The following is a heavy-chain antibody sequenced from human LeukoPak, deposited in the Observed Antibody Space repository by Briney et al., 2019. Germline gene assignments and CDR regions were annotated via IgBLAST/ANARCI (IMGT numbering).Heavy chain of an antibody. CDR2: IIPILGIA. D-gene: IGHD2-2*01. CDR1: RGSFSSYA. J-gene: IGHJ5*02. Sequence: AVKVSRKPSRGSFSSYAISWVRQAPGQGREWMGRIIPILGIANYAQKFQGRVTLTADKSTSTAYIELSRLRSEDTAVYYCARSNEVPAAMSGWFVPWRQGTLATVSS. V-gene: IGHV1-69*04. CDR3: ARSNEVPAAMSGWFVP.